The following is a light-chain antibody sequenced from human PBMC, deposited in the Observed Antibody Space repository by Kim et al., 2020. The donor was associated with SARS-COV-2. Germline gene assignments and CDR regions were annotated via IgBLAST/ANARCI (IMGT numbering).Light chain of an antibody. CDR3: SSYTSSSLV. Sequence: QSALTQPASVSGSPGQSITISCTGTSSDVGGYNYVSWYQQRPGKAPKLMIYDVSKRPSGVSNRFSGSKSGNTASLTISGLQAEDEADYYCSSYTSSSLVFGGGT. CDR2: DVS. J-gene: IGLJ2*01. V-gene: IGLV2-14*01. CDR1: SSDVGGYNY.